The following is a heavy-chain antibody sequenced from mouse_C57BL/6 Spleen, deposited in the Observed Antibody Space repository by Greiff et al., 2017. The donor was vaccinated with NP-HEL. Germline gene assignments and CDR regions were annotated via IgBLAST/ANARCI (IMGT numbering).Heavy chain of an antibody. Sequence: EVQLQQSGPELVKPGASVKISCKASGYTFTDYYMNWVKQSHGKSLEWIGDINPNNGGTSYNQKFKGKATLTVDKSSSTAYMELRSLTSEDSAVYYCARPCDYDWFAYWGQGTLVTVSA. D-gene: IGHD2-4*01. J-gene: IGHJ3*01. CDR1: GYTFTDYY. CDR3: ARPCDYDWFAY. V-gene: IGHV1-26*01. CDR2: INPNNGGT.